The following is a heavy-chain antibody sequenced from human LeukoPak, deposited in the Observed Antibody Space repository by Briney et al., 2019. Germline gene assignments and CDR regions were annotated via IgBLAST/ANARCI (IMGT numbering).Heavy chain of an antibody. J-gene: IGHJ3*02. CDR1: GYTFTSYG. D-gene: IGHD2-2*01. V-gene: IGHV1-18*04. Sequence: GASVKVSCKASGYTFTSYGISWVRQAPGQGLEWMGWISAYNGNTNYAQKLQGRVTMTTDTSTSTAYMELRSLRSDDTAVYYCARYYCSSTSCYQDGFAFDTWGQGTMVTVSS. CDR3: ARYYCSSTSCYQDGFAFDT. CDR2: ISAYNGNT.